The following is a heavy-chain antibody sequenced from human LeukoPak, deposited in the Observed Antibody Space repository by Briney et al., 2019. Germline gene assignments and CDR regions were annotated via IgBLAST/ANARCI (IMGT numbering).Heavy chain of an antibody. J-gene: IGHJ6*02. Sequence: SVKVSCKASGGTFSSYAISWVRQAPGQGLEWMGRIIPILGIANYAQKFQGRVTITADKSTSTAYVELSSLRSEDTAVYYCARDMDTAMVTNYYYGMDVWGQGTTVTVSS. CDR1: GGTFSSYA. D-gene: IGHD5-18*01. CDR3: ARDMDTAMVTNYYYGMDV. V-gene: IGHV1-69*04. CDR2: IIPILGIA.